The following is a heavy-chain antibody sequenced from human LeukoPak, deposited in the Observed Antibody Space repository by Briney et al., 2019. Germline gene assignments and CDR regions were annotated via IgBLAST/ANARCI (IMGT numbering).Heavy chain of an antibody. J-gene: IGHJ5*02. D-gene: IGHD6-19*01. CDR2: ISAYNGNT. CDR1: GYTFTSYG. CDR3: ARDRFRAVAGTRWFDP. Sequence: GASVKVSCKASGYTFTSYGISWVRQAPGQGLEWMGWISAYNGNTNYAQKFQGRVTMTRDTSTSTVYMELSSLRSEDTAVYYCARDRFRAVAGTRWFDPWGQGTLVTVSS. V-gene: IGHV1-18*01.